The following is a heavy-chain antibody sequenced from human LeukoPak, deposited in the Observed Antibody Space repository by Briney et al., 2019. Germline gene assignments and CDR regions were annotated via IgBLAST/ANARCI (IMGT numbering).Heavy chain of an antibody. CDR1: GFSFSVYE. V-gene: IGHV3-48*03. J-gene: IGHJ4*02. CDR2: ISSSGTTT. Sequence: GGSLRLSCAASGFSFSVYEMHWVRQAPGKGLEWISDISSSGTTTYYADSVKGRFTISRDNAKNSLYLQMNSLRVEDTAVYYCATPFDYWGQGTLVTVSS. CDR3: ATPFDY.